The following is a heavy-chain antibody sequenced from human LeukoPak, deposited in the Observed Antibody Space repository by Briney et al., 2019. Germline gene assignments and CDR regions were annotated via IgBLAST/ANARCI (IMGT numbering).Heavy chain of an antibody. Sequence: GRSLRLSCAASGFTFSGYGMHWVRLSLGKGLEWVTLISHDGNNKYYADSVKGRFTISRDNSENTLYLQMNRLRTEDTAVYYCAKGAESCTNTSCRIEIWGQGTMVTVSS. CDR2: ISHDGNNK. J-gene: IGHJ3*02. CDR3: AKGAESCTNTSCRIEI. D-gene: IGHD2-2*01. CDR1: GFTFSGYG. V-gene: IGHV3-30*18.